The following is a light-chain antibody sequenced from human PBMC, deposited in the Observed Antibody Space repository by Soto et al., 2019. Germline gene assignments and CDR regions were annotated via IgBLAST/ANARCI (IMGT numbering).Light chain of an antibody. J-gene: IGLJ1*01. CDR3: AAWDDSLNGYV. Sequence: QSVLTQPPSVSEAPRQRVTISCSGSSSNIGNNAVNWYQQLPGNAPKLLIYYDDLLPSGVSDRFSGSKSGTSASLAISGLQFEDEADYYCAAWDDSLNGYVFGTGTKVTV. V-gene: IGLV1-36*01. CDR1: SSNIGNNA. CDR2: YDD.